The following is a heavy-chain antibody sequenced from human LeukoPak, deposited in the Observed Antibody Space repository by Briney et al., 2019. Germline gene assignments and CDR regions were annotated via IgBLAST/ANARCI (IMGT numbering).Heavy chain of an antibody. CDR3: AREREGYDSSGYYSYNWFDP. D-gene: IGHD3-22*01. CDR2: IYYSGST. Sequence: PSETLSLTCTVSGGSVSSGSYYWSWIRQPPGKGLEWIGYIYYSGSTNYNPSLKSRVTISVDTSKNQFSLKLSSVTAADTAVYYCAREREGYDSSGYYSYNWFDPWGQGTLVTVSS. J-gene: IGHJ5*02. V-gene: IGHV4-61*01. CDR1: GGSVSSGSYY.